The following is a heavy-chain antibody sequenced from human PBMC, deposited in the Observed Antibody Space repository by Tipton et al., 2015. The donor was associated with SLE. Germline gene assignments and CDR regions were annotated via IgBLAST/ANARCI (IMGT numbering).Heavy chain of an antibody. CDR3: PRGRAHCTSTSCYPFLDY. D-gene: IGHD2-2*01. CDR1: GGSIISSSYS. J-gene: IGHJ4*02. Sequence: TLSLTCSVSGGSIISSSYSWGWIRQSPGKGLEWIGTISYSGSPYYNPSLKSRVTISADTSKNQFSLKVNSVTAADTAVYYCPRGRAHCTSTSCYPFLDYWGQGTLVTVSS. V-gene: IGHV4-39*07. CDR2: ISYSGSP.